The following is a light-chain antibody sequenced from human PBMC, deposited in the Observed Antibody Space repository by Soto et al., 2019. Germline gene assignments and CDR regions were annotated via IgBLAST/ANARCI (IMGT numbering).Light chain of an antibody. J-gene: IGKJ5*01. CDR1: QSVSSSY. CDR3: QQYNNWS. Sequence: LSLSPGERATLSCRASQSVSSSYLAWYQQKPGQAPRLLIYAASTRATGIPARFSGSGSGTDFTLTISSLQSDDFAVYYCQQYNNWSFGQGTRLEIK. V-gene: IGKV3-15*01. CDR2: AAS.